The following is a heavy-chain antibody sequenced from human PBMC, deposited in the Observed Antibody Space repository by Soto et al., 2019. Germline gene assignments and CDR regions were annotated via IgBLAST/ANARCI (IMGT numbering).Heavy chain of an antibody. CDR1: GYSFTSYW. J-gene: IGHJ6*02. CDR2: IDPSDSYT. CDR3: ARQPGSYSSRPYGMAG. D-gene: IGHD6-13*01. V-gene: IGHV5-10-1*01. Sequence: PGESLKISCKGSGYSFTSYWISWVRQMPGKGLEWMGRIDPSDSYTNYSPSFQGHVTISADKSISTAYLQWSSLKASDTAMYYCARQPGSYSSRPYGMAGWGQGTTVTVSS.